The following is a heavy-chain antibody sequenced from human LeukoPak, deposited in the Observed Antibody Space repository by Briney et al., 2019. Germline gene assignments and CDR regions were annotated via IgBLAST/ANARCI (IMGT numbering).Heavy chain of an antibody. CDR1: GYTFTAYY. Sequence: ASVKVSCKTSGYTFTAYYIHWVRQAPGQGLEWMGGFDPEDGETIYAQKFQGRVTMTEDTSTDTAYMELSSLRSEDTAVYYCAKDSGAIALREVFDSWGQGTLVTVSS. D-gene: IGHD1-26*01. CDR3: AKDSGAIALREVFDS. V-gene: IGHV1-24*01. CDR2: FDPEDGET. J-gene: IGHJ4*02.